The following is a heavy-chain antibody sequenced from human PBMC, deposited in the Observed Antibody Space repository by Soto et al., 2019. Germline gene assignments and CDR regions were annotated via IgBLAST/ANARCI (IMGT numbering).Heavy chain of an antibody. J-gene: IGHJ5*02. Sequence: PGESMRISCKGSGCSFTSYLIGWVRKITGKGLEWMGIIYPGDSDTRYSPSFQGQVTISADKSISTAYLQWSSLKASDTAMYYCARQYYDFWSGYYFWFDPWGQGTLVTVSS. CDR1: GCSFTSYL. CDR2: IYPGDSDT. V-gene: IGHV5-51*01. D-gene: IGHD3-3*01. CDR3: ARQYYDFWSGYYFWFDP.